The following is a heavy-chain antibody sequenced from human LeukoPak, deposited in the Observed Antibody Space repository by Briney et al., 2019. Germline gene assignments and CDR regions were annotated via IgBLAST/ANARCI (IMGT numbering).Heavy chain of an antibody. J-gene: IGHJ4*02. Sequence: GGSLRLSCAASGFTFSNAWMSWVRQAPGKGLEWVGCIKSKTDGGTTDYAAPVKGRFTISRDDSKNTLYLQMNSLKTEDTAVYYCTTVSVEVAALDYWGQGTLVTVSS. CDR2: IKSKTDGGTT. CDR1: GFTFSNAW. D-gene: IGHD2-15*01. V-gene: IGHV3-15*01. CDR3: TTVSVEVAALDY.